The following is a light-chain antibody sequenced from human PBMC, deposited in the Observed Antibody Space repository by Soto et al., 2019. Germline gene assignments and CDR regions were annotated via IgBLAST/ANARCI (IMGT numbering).Light chain of an antibody. CDR1: QSVSSY. CDR2: DAS. Sequence: EIVLTQSPATLSLSPGERGTLSCRASQSVSSYLAWYQQKPGQAPRLLIYDASNRATGITARFSGSGSGTDFTLTISSLEPEDFAVYYCQQRSNWPRTFGQVTKVDIK. V-gene: IGKV3-11*01. CDR3: QQRSNWPRT. J-gene: IGKJ1*01.